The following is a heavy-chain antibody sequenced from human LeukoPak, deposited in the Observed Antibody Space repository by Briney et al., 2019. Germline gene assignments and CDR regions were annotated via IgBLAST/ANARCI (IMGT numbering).Heavy chain of an antibody. Sequence: GGSLRLSCAASGFAFSSYGMHWVRQAPGKGLEGVAVIWFDGTNKYYADSVKGRFTISRDNSKNALYLQMNSLRAEDTAVYYCAKSAVIVGAFLPFDYWGQGTLVTVSS. V-gene: IGHV3-33*06. D-gene: IGHD1-26*01. J-gene: IGHJ4*02. CDR1: GFAFSSYG. CDR2: IWFDGTNK. CDR3: AKSAVIVGAFLPFDY.